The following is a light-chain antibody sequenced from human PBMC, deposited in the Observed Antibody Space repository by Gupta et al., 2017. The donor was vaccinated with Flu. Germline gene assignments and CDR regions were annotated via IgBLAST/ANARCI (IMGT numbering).Light chain of an antibody. V-gene: IGKV4-1*01. J-gene: IGKJ1*01. CDR3: HQYNNTPWT. CDR2: WAS. CDR1: QTCLYSQNINNN. Sequence: SPGQRVSTEGKASQTCLYSQNINNNLVWYQHKPGQPPRLLIYWASTKESGVPARFSGSGSGTDFTLTISSLQAEDVAVYYCHQYNNTPWTFGQGTKVEIK.